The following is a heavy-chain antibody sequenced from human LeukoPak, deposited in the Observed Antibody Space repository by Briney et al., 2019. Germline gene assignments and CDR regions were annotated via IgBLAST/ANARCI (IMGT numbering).Heavy chain of an antibody. CDR2: ISYDGSNK. Sequence: GGSLRLSCAASGFSFSSYRMNWVRQAPGKGLEWVAVISYDGSNKYYADSVKGRFTISRDNSKNTLYLQMNSLRAEDTAVYYCALSGSWYGGFFDYWGQGTLVTVSS. D-gene: IGHD6-13*01. J-gene: IGHJ4*02. V-gene: IGHV3-30*03. CDR3: ALSGSWYGGFFDY. CDR1: GFSFSSYR.